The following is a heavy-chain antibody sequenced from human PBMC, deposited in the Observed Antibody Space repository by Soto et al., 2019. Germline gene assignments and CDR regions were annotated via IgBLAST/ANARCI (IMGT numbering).Heavy chain of an antibody. J-gene: IGHJ5*02. Sequence: GGSLSPCYAASGSPCSTTNMWWVREPGGGVLGWVSTIDGSGRGTYYADFVKGRVNISRNNSKNKVYLQMTSLRLDDTAKYYCAKNSGWFNTWGQGTLVTVSS. CDR3: AKNSGWFNT. CDR1: GSPCSTTN. CDR2: IDGSGRGT. D-gene: IGHD3-10*01. V-gene: IGHV3-23*05.